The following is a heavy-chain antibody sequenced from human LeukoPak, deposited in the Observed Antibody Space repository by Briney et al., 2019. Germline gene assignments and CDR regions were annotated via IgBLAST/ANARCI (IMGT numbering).Heavy chain of an antibody. CDR2: IYSGGRT. CDR3: AIYDSSGYYNY. CDR1: GFTVSSND. V-gene: IGHV3-53*01. J-gene: IGHJ4*02. D-gene: IGHD3-22*01. Sequence: GGSLRLSCAASGFTVSSNDMSWVRQAPGKGLEWVSVIYSGGRTFYADSVKGRFTISRDNSKNTLYLQMNSLRAEDTAVYYCAIYDSSGYYNYWGQGTLVAVSS.